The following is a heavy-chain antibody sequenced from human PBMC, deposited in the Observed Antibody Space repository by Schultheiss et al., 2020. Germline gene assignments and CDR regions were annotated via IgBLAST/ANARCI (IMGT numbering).Heavy chain of an antibody. J-gene: IGHJ6*02. CDR3: ANRVVPAATSYYYYGMDV. Sequence: SLKISCAASGFTFSTYLMHWVRQAPGKGLEWVSGIGWNSGSIGYADSVKGRFTISRDNAKNSLFLQMNSLRAEDTAVYYCANRVVPAATSYYYYGMDVWGQGTTVNGYS. CDR2: IGWNSGSI. V-gene: IGHV3-9*01. CDR1: GFTFSTYL. D-gene: IGHD2-2*01.